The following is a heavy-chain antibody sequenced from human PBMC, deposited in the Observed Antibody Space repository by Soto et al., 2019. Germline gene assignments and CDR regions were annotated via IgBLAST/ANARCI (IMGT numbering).Heavy chain of an antibody. CDR2: INPGGDVI. CDR1: GFSLRDYY. CDR3: TRDPRITDF. J-gene: IGHJ4*02. V-gene: IGHV3-11*01. D-gene: IGHD3-16*01. Sequence: QVRLVESGGGLVKPEGSLTLSCAASGFSLRDYYMTWIRQAPGKGLELLSYINPGGDVIKYVDSVKGRFTISRDKAKNSLYLHMNNLRAEDTAVYYCTRDPRITDFWGQGTLVTVSS.